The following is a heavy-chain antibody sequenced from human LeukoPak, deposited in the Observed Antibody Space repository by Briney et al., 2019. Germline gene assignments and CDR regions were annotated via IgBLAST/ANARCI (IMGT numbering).Heavy chain of an antibody. D-gene: IGHD3-22*01. Sequence: PGGSLRLSCTASGFTFSSYEMNWVRQAPGRGLEWVANIKENGNEKNYADSVKGRFTISRDNAKNSVHLQMNILRAEDTAVYYCARDRTYFYDSSGPFYDAYDIWGHGTMVTVSS. CDR3: ARDRTYFYDSSGPFYDAYDI. CDR2: IKENGNEK. J-gene: IGHJ3*02. CDR1: GFTFSSYE. V-gene: IGHV3-7*05.